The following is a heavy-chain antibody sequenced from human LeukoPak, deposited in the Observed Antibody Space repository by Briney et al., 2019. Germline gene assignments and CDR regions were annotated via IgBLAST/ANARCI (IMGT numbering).Heavy chain of an antibody. J-gene: IGHJ3*02. CDR1: GFSFSASS. D-gene: IGHD2-8*01. V-gene: IGHV3-73*01. CDR3: ASGGGVLAAFDI. CDR2: IRSKANGSAT. Sequence: GGSLSLSCGASGFSFSASSMHWVRQAPGKGLEWVGRIRSKANGSATHFAASVDGRFTVSRDDSKNTIYLHMNSLKTEDTGVYYCASGGGVLAAFDIWGQGTMVLVSS.